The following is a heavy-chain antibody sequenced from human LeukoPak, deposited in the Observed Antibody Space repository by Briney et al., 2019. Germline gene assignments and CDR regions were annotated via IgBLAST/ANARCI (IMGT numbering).Heavy chain of an antibody. CDR2: IYTSGST. Sequence: SETLSLTCTVSGGSISSYYWSWIRQPAGKGLEWIGRIYTSGSTNYNPSLKSRVTMSVDTSKNQFSLKLSSVTAADTAVYYCARGRRGGYDGQYYFDYWGQGTLVTVSS. CDR1: GGSISSYY. CDR3: ARGRRGGYDGQYYFDY. D-gene: IGHD5-12*01. V-gene: IGHV4-4*07. J-gene: IGHJ4*02.